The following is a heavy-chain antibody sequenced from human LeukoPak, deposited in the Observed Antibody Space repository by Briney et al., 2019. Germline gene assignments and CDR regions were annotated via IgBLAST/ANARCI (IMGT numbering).Heavy chain of an antibody. CDR2: INHSGST. CDR1: GGSFSGSY. J-gene: IGHJ4*02. D-gene: IGHD6-6*01. V-gene: IGHV4-34*01. Sequence: PSETLPLTCAVYGGSFSGSYWSWIRQPPGKGLEWIGEINHSGSTYYNPSLKSRVTISVDTSKNQFSLKLSSVTAADTAVYYCARGPIQQLVPYYFDYWGQGTLVTVSS. CDR3: ARGPIQQLVPYYFDY.